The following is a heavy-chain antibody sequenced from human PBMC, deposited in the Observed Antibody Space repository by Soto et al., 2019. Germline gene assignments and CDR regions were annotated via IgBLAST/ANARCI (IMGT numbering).Heavy chain of an antibody. V-gene: IGHV3-30-3*01. Sequence: GGSLRLSCAASGFTFSSYAMHWVRQAPGKGLEWVAVISYDGSNKYYADSVKGRFTISRENSKNTLYLQMNSLRAEDTAVYCCARDGGLRFFSSCGMDVWGQGTTVTVSS. CDR3: ARDGGLRFFSSCGMDV. J-gene: IGHJ6*02. CDR2: ISYDGSNK. D-gene: IGHD3-3*01. CDR1: GFTFSSYA.